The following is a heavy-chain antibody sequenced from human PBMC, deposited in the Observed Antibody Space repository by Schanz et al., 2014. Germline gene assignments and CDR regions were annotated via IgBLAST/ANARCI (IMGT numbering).Heavy chain of an antibody. CDR3: ARGYYDFWSGYYGAFDL. J-gene: IGHJ3*01. CDR1: GGSISSYY. Sequence: QVQLRASGPGLVKPSKTLSLTCPVSGGSISSYYWSWIRQPAGKGLEWIGRIFTSGSTDYNPSLKSRVTMSVDTSKNQFSLKLSSVTAADTAVYYCARGYYDFWSGYYGAFDLWGQGTMVTVSS. V-gene: IGHV4-4*07. D-gene: IGHD3-3*01. CDR2: IFTSGST.